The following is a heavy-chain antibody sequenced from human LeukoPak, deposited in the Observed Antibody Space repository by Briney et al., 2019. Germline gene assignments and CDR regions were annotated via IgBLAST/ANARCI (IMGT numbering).Heavy chain of an antibody. CDR1: GGSISNNNYY. V-gene: IGHV4-39*07. J-gene: IGHJ4*02. CDR2: VYYSGST. Sequence: PSETLSLTCTVSGGSISNNNYYWGWIRQPPGRGLDWIGSVYYSGSTYYSPSLQSRVTISIDTSKNQFSLKLTSMTAADTAVYYCARQLWFGEFHFDYWGQGILVTVSS. CDR3: ARQLWFGEFHFDY. D-gene: IGHD3-10*01.